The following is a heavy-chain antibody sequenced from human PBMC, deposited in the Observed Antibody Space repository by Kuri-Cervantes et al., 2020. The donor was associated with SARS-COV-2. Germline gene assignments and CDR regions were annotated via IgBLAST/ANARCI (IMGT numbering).Heavy chain of an antibody. CDR2: IYNSGST. CDR3: VTNLPRSGWDGEDAFDI. D-gene: IGHD6-19*01. Sequence: SETLSLTCTVSGDSITSSSYYWGWIRQPPGKGLEWIGNIYNSGSTFYNPSLKSRVTISVDTSKKQFSLRLSSVTAADAAVYYCVTNLPRSGWDGEDAFDIWGQGTMVTVSS. J-gene: IGHJ3*02. CDR1: GDSITSSSYY. V-gene: IGHV4-39*01.